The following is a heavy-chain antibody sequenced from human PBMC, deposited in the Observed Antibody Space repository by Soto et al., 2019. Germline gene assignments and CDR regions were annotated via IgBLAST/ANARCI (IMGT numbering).Heavy chain of an antibody. CDR1: GGSFSGYY. J-gene: IGHJ5*02. Sequence: SEKRSLTCAVYGGSFSGYYWSWIRQPPGKGLEWIGEINHSGSTNYNPSLKSRVTISVDTSKNQFSLKLSSVTAADTAVYYCARGKRFTMVRGVPNWFDPWGQGTLVTVS. CDR2: INHSGST. CDR3: ARGKRFTMVRGVPNWFDP. D-gene: IGHD3-10*01. V-gene: IGHV4-34*01.